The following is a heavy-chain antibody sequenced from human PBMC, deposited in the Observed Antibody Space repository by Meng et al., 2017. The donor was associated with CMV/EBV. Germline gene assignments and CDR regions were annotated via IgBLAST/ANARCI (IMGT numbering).Heavy chain of an antibody. CDR3: AKDRCSTTSCPLDY. D-gene: IGHD2-2*01. V-gene: IGHV3-23*01. Sequence: GESLKISCAASGFTFSSYAMSWVRQAPGQGLEWVSFISGSGGTTYYADSVEGRFTISRDNSGNTLYLQMSGLRVEDTAIYYCAKDRCSTTSCPLDYWGQGTLVTVSS. J-gene: IGHJ4*02. CDR1: GFTFSSYA. CDR2: ISGSGGTT.